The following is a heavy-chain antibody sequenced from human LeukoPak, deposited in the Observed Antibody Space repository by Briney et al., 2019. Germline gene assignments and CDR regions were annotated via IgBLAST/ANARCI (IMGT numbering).Heavy chain of an antibody. CDR2: IYYSGST. CDR1: GGSISSSSHY. Sequence: KPSETLSLTCTVSGGSISSSSHYWGWIRQPPGKGLEWIGSIYYSGSTYYNPSLKSRVTISVDTSKNQFSLKLSSVTAADTAVYYCARRGCSRTNCYLFDLYAFDIWGQGTMVTVSS. J-gene: IGHJ3*02. V-gene: IGHV4-39*01. CDR3: ARRGCSRTNCYLFDLYAFDI. D-gene: IGHD2-2*01.